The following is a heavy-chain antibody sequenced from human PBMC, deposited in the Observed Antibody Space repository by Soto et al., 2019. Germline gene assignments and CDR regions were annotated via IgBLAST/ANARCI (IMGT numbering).Heavy chain of an antibody. CDR3: ARLNLGSSWYRAGYFQH. V-gene: IGHV4-39*01. CDR1: GGSISSSSYD. CDR2: IYYSGST. Sequence: PSSTLSLTGTVPGGSISSSSYDWGGIRQPTGKRLEGIGCIYYSGSTYSDPPLTGRVTIPVDTYKSQSSLKLSSVTAADTAVCYCARLNLGSSWYRAGYFQHWGQGTLVTVSS. J-gene: IGHJ1*01. D-gene: IGHD6-13*01.